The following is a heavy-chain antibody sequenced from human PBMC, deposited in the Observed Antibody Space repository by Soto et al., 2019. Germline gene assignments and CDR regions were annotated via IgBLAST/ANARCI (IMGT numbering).Heavy chain of an antibody. CDR2: IYYSGIT. D-gene: IGHD6-13*01. CDR1: GGSVSSGRYY. V-gene: IGHV4-61*01. J-gene: IGHJ3*02. Sequence: XETLSVRCTVSGGSVSSGRYYWSWIRQPPGKGLEWIVYIYYSGITNYNPSLKSRVTISVDTSKNQFSLKLSSVTAADTAVYYCARYSLGIAAAGAFDIWGQGTMVTVSS. CDR3: ARYSLGIAAAGAFDI.